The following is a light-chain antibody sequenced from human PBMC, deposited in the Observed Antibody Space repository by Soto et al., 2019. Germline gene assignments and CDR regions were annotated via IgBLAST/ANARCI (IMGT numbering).Light chain of an antibody. CDR1: NIGSKS. V-gene: IGLV3-21*04. CDR2: YDS. CDR3: QVWDSSSDHLVV. Sequence: SYELTQPPSVSVAPGKTARITCGGNNIGSKSVHWYQQKPGQAPVLVIYYDSDRPSGIPERFSGSNSGNTATLTISRVEARDEADYYCQVWDSSSDHLVVFGGGTKLTVL. J-gene: IGLJ2*01.